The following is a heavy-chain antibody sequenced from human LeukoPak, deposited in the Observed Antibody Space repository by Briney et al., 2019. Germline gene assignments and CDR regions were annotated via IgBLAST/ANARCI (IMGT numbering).Heavy chain of an antibody. V-gene: IGHV1-46*01. CDR1: GYTFSSYY. J-gene: IGHJ5*02. CDR3: VRDMSLEAHDYCNWFDP. D-gene: IGHD4/OR15-4a*01. CDR2: INPSGGST. Sequence: ASVKVSCKASGYTFSSYYMHWVRQAPGQGLEWMGIINPSGGSTSCAQKFQGRVTMTRDTSTSTVYMELSSLRSEDTAVYYCVRDMSLEAHDYCNWFDPWGQGTLVTVSS.